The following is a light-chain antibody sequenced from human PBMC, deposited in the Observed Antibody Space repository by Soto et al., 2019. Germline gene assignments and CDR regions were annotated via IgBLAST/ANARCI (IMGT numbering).Light chain of an antibody. Sequence: DIQMTQSPSSLSASVGDRVTITCRASQAISNYLAWYQQKPGKVPKLLIYAASTLQSGVPSRFSGSGSGTDFTLTISSLQPEDVATYYCQKYNSYPFTFRPGTKVDLK. CDR3: QKYNSYPFT. CDR1: QAISNY. V-gene: IGKV1-27*01. CDR2: AAS. J-gene: IGKJ3*01.